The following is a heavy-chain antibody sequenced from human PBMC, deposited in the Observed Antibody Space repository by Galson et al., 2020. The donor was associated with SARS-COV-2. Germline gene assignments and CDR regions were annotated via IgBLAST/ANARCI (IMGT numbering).Heavy chain of an antibody. D-gene: IGHD3-22*01. J-gene: IGHJ5*02. V-gene: IGHV3-21*01. CDR2: ISSSSSYI. CDR3: AREAGMIVPPGWFDP. Sequence: GGSLKISCAASGFTFSSYSMNWVRQAPGKGLEWVSSISSSSSYIYYADSVKGRFTISRDNAKNSLYLQMNSLRAEDTAVYYCAREAGMIVPPGWFDPWGQGTLVTVSS. CDR1: GFTFSSYS.